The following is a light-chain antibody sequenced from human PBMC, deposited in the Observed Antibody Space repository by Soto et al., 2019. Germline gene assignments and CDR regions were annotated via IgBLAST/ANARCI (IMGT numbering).Light chain of an antibody. V-gene: IGLV2-23*03. J-gene: IGLJ2*01. CDR2: EGS. Sequence: QSVLTQPASVSGSPGQSITISCTGTSSDVGSYNLVCWYQQHPGKAPKLMIYEGSKRPSGVSNRFSGSNSGNTASLTISGLQAEDEADYYCCSYAGSSTFVVFGGGTKLTVL. CDR3: CSYAGSSTFVV. CDR1: SSDVGSYNL.